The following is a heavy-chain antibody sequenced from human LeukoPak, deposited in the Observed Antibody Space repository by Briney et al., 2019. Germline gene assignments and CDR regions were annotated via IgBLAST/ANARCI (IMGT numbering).Heavy chain of an antibody. J-gene: IGHJ6*02. D-gene: IGHD2/OR15-2a*01. CDR1: GFTFSNFW. Sequence: GGSLRLSCGASGFTFSNFWMSWVRQAPGKGLEWVANIKQDGSEKYYADSVRGRFIISRDNAKNSLYLQMNTLRAEDTAVYYCARDFYGPFCNYCTDVWSEGTTVTVS. V-gene: IGHV3-7*05. CDR2: IKQDGSEK. CDR3: ARDFYGPFCNYCTDV.